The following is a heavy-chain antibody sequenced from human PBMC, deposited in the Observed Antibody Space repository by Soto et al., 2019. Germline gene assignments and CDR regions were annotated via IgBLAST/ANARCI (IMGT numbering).Heavy chain of an antibody. J-gene: IGHJ4*02. CDR3: ATQRGEGIAAAVNY. V-gene: IGHV3-23*01. Sequence: EVQLLESGGGLVQPGGSLRLSCAASGFTFSSYAMSWVRQAPGKGLEWVSVISGGGTSTYYADSVKGRFSISRDNSKNTLFVEMNSLRAEDNAVYYCATQRGEGIAAAVNYWGQGTLVTVSS. D-gene: IGHD6-13*01. CDR1: GFTFSSYA. CDR2: ISGGGTST.